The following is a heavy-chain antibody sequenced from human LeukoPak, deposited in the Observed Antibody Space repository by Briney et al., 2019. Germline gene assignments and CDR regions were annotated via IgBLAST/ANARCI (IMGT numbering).Heavy chain of an antibody. V-gene: IGHV1-69*13. CDR2: IIPIFGTA. Sequence: ASVKVSCKASGGTFSSYAISWVRQAPGQGLEWMGGIIPIFGTANYAQKFQGRVTITADESTSTAYMELSSLRSEDTAVYYCARYRGWNGSFDYWGQGTLVTVSS. CDR3: ARYRGWNGSFDY. J-gene: IGHJ4*02. D-gene: IGHD1-1*01. CDR1: GGTFSSYA.